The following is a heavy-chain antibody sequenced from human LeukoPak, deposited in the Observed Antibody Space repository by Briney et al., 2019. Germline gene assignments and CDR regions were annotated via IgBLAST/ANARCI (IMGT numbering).Heavy chain of an antibody. D-gene: IGHD3-3*01. V-gene: IGHV1-2*02. CDR3: ARNYDFWSGYYSPRSYFDY. J-gene: IGHJ4*02. CDR1: GYTVTSYY. Sequence: GASVKVSCKASGYTVTSYYMHWVRQAPGQGLEWMGWINPNSGGTNYAQKFQGRVTMTRDPSISTAYLELSRLRSDDTAVYYCARNYDFWSGYYSPRSYFDYWGQGTLVTVSS. CDR2: INPNSGGT.